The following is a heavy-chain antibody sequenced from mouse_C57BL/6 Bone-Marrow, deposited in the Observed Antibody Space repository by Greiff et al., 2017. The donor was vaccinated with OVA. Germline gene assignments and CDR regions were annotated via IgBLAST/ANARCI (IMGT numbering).Heavy chain of an antibody. CDR3: AIDVYYDYDGAY. D-gene: IGHD2-4*01. Sequence: QVQLQQPGAELVMPGASVKLSCKASGYTFTSYWMHWVKQRPGQGLEWIGRIHPSDSDTNYNQKFKGKATLTVDKSSSTAYMQLSSLTSEDSAVYYCAIDVYYDYDGAYWGQGTLVTVSA. V-gene: IGHV1-74*01. CDR1: GYTFTSYW. CDR2: IHPSDSDT. J-gene: IGHJ3*01.